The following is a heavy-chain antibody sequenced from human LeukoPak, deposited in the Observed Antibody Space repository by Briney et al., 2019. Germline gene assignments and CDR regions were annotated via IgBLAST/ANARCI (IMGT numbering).Heavy chain of an antibody. J-gene: IGHJ6*02. D-gene: IGHD1-26*01. Sequence: GGSLRLSCAASGFTFSSYAMSWVRQAPGKGLEWVSAISGSGGSTYYADSVKGRFTISRDNSKSTLYLQMNSLRAEDTAVYYCAKDVGYYYYYGMDVWGQGTTVTVSS. CDR2: ISGSGGST. CDR3: AKDVGYYYYYGMDV. CDR1: GFTFSSYA. V-gene: IGHV3-23*01.